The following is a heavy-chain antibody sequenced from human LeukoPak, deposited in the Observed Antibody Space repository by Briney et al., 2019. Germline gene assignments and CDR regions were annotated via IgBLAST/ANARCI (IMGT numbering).Heavy chain of an antibody. CDR2: IWSDGSSK. D-gene: IGHD6-13*01. V-gene: IGHV3-33*01. Sequence: GGSLILSCAASGFTFSSYGMHWVRQAPGKGLEWVAAIWSDGSSKHYADSVKGRFTISRDNSKNTLYLQMSSLRAEDTALYYCARGQPPSYYDMDVWGQGTTVTVSS. CDR3: ARGQPPSYYDMDV. J-gene: IGHJ6*02. CDR1: GFTFSSYG.